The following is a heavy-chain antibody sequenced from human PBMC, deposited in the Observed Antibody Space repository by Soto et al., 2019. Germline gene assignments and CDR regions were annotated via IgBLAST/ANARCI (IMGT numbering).Heavy chain of an antibody. D-gene: IGHD5-12*01. CDR2: INPSGGST. J-gene: IGHJ6*02. V-gene: IGHV1-46*01. CDR1: GYTFTSYY. Sequence: ASVKVSCKASGYTFTSYYMHWVRQAPGQGLEWMGIINPSGGSTSYAQKFQGRVTMTRDTSTSTVYMELSSLRSEDTAVYYCARPTQYRDHYYYYYGMDVWGQGTTVTVSS. CDR3: ARPTQYRDHYYYYYGMDV.